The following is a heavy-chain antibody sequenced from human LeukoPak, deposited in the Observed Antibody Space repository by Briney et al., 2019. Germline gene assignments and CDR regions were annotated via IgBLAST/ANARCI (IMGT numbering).Heavy chain of an antibody. Sequence: SETLSLTCAVYGGSFSGYYWSWIRQPPGKGLEWIGEINQGRSTTYNPSLKSRVTISVDTSKSQFFLKLNSVTAADTAVYYCARGPRFTYYYGSGSYQYWGQGVLVTVSS. CDR2: INQGRST. J-gene: IGHJ4*02. D-gene: IGHD3-10*01. V-gene: IGHV4-34*01. CDR3: ARGPRFTYYYGSGSYQY. CDR1: GGSFSGYY.